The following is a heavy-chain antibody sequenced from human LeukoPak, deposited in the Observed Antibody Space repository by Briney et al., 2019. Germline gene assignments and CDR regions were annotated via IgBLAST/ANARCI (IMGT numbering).Heavy chain of an antibody. CDR1: GGSISSSSYY. CDR2: IYYSGST. J-gene: IGHJ4*02. CDR3: ARLSMVRGEPDY. D-gene: IGHD3-10*01. V-gene: IGHV4-39*01. Sequence: PSETLSLTCTVSGGSISSSSYYWGWIRQPPGKGLEWIGSIYYSGSTYYNPSLKSRVTISVDTSKNQFSLKLSSVTAADTAVYYCARLSMVRGEPDYWGQGTLVTVSS.